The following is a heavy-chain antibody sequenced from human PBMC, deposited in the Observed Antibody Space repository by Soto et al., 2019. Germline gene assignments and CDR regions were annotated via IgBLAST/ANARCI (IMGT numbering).Heavy chain of an antibody. CDR2: IYYSGST. CDR3: ALWFGELLSWFDP. CDR1: GGSISSGDYY. D-gene: IGHD3-10*01. Sequence: SETLSLTCTVSGGSISSGDYYWSRIRQPPGKGLEWIGYIYYSGSTYYNPSLKSRVTISVDTSKNQFSLKLSSVTAADTAVYYCALWFGELLSWFDPWGQGTLVTVSS. V-gene: IGHV4-30-4*01. J-gene: IGHJ5*02.